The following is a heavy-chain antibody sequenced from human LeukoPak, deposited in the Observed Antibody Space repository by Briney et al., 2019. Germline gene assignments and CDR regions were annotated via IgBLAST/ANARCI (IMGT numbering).Heavy chain of an antibody. D-gene: IGHD2-15*01. V-gene: IGHV1-2*02. CDR3: LRGGGRSYCDY. J-gene: IGHJ4*02. CDR1: GYTFTAYN. CDR2: MNPNSGDT. Sequence: GASVKVSCKPSGYTFTAYNIHWVRQAPEQGLEWMGWMNPNSGDTNYAQNFQGRVTMTRDTSISTAYMELSSLRSDDTAVYFYLRGGGRSYCDYWGQGTPVTVSS.